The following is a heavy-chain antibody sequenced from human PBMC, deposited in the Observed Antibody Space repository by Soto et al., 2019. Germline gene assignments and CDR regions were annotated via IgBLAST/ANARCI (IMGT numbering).Heavy chain of an antibody. CDR3: AKDRRAGGNSAFYFDF. CDR1: GFKFSNYA. Sequence: GGSLRLSCAASGFKFSNYAMSWVRQAPGKGLEWVSLISATGGGTYYADSVKGRFTISRDNSHNXXXXXXXXXXXXDTAVYYCAKDRRAGGNSAFYFDFWGQGAQVTVSS. V-gene: IGHV3-23*01. D-gene: IGHD3-22*01. J-gene: IGHJ4*02. CDR2: ISATGGGT.